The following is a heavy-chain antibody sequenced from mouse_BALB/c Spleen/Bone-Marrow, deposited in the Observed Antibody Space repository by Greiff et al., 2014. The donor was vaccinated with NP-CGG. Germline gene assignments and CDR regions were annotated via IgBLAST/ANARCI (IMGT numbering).Heavy chain of an antibody. CDR1: GYTFTSYL. CDR3: VRWGGTPYFDY. V-gene: IGHV1-14*01. D-gene: IGHD4-1*01. J-gene: IGHJ2*01. Sequence: VQLQQSGPELVKPGAPVKMSCKASGYTFTSYLIHWVKQKPGQGLEWIGYITPYNDDTKYNEKFKGKATLTSDKSSSTAYMELSSLTSEDSAVYYCVRWGGTPYFDYWGQGTTLTVSS. CDR2: ITPYNDDT.